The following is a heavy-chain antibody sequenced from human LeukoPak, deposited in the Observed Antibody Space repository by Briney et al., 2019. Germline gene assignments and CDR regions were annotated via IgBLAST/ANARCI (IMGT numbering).Heavy chain of an antibody. CDR3: ARPITMVRGVILPWFDP. D-gene: IGHD3-10*01. V-gene: IGHV3-11*01. J-gene: IGHJ5*02. CDR1: EFTFSDYY. CDR2: ISSSGSTI. Sequence: GGSLRLSCAASEFTFSDYYMSWIRQAPGKGLEWVSYISSSGSTIYYADSVKGRFTISRDNAKNSLYLQMNSLRAEDTAVYYCARPITMVRGVILPWFDPWGQGTLVTVSS.